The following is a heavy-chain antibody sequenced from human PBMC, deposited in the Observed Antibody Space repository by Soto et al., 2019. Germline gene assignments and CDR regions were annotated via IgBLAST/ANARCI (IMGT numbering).Heavy chain of an antibody. J-gene: IGHJ6*02. CDR3: ASLTTVTTFDYYYYGMDV. Sequence: SETLSLTCTVSGGSISSGGYYWSWIRQHPGKGLEWIGYIYYSGSTYYTPSLKSRVTISVDTSKNQFSLKLSSVTAADTAAYYCASLTTVTTFDYYYYGMDVWGQGTTVTVSS. D-gene: IGHD4-17*01. V-gene: IGHV4-31*03. CDR2: IYYSGST. CDR1: GGSISSGGYY.